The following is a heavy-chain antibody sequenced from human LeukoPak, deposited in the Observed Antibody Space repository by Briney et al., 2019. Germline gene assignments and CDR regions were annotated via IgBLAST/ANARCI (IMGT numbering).Heavy chain of an antibody. CDR1: GFTLSNAW. J-gene: IGHJ4*02. Sequence: PGGSLRLSCAASGFTLSNAWMSWVRQAPGKGLEWVCRIKSKADGRTKGYAAPVKGRITISRYDSKNTLYLQMNSLKTEDTAVYYCTTGGVVVATEFDYWGQGTLVTVYS. V-gene: IGHV3-15*01. CDR3: TTGGVVVATEFDY. D-gene: IGHD2-2*01. CDR2: IKSKADGRTK.